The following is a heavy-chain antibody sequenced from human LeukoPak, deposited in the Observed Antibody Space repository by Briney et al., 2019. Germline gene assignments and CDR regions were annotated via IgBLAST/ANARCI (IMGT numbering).Heavy chain of an antibody. CDR2: ISGSGGST. Sequence: GGSLRLSCAASGFTFSSYAMSWVRQAPGKGLEWVSAISGSGGSTYYADSVKGRFTISRDNSKNTLYLQMNSLRAEDTAVYYCAKDITPQFYDILTGHYYYYGMDVWGQGTTVTVSS. CDR1: GFTFSSYA. D-gene: IGHD3-9*01. V-gene: IGHV3-23*01. J-gene: IGHJ6*02. CDR3: AKDITPQFYDILTGHYYYYGMDV.